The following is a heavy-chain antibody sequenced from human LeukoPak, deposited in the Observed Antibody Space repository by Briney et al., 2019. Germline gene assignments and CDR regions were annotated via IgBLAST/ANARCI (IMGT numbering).Heavy chain of an antibody. CDR2: IYTSGST. J-gene: IGHJ3*02. CDR3: ARDRQDAFDI. Sequence: SQTLSLTCTVSGGSISSGSYYWSWTRQPAGKGLEWIGRIYTSGSTNYNPSLKSRVTISVDTSKNQFSLKLSSVTAADTAVYYCARDRQDAFDIWGQGTMVTVSS. V-gene: IGHV4-61*02. CDR1: GGSISSGSYY.